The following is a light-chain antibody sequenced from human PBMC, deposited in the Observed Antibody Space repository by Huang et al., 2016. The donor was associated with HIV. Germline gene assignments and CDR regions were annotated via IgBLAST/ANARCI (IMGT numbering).Light chain of an antibody. V-gene: IGKV3-11*01. CDR1: QTGSTV. CDR3: QERSNWPLT. J-gene: IGKJ3*01. CDR2: DAS. Sequence: EIVLTQSPATLSLSPGDRATLSCRASQTGSTVLAWYQQKPGQAPRLLIYDASSRAAGIPARFSGSRSSTDFTLTISSLEPEDFAVYYCQERSNWPLTFGPGTKVDIK.